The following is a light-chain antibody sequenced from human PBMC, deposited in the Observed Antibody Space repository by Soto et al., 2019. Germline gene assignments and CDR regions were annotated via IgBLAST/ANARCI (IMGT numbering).Light chain of an antibody. CDR3: CSYAGSYV. V-gene: IGLV2-11*01. CDR1: SSDVGGYNY. CDR2: DVS. J-gene: IGLJ1*01. Sequence: QSVLTQPRSVPGSPGQSVTISCTGTSSDVGGYNYVSWYQQHPGKAPKLMIYDVSKRPSGVPDRFSGSKSGNTASLTISGLQAEDEADYYCCSYAGSYVFGTGTKVTV.